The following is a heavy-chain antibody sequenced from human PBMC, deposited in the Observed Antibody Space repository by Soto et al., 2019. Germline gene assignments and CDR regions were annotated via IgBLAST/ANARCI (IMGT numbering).Heavy chain of an antibody. V-gene: IGHV3-30*18. Sequence: QVQLVESGGGVVQPGRSLRLSCAASGFTFSSYGMHWVRQAPGKGLEWVAVISYDGSNKYYADSVKGRFTISRDNSKNTLYLQMNSLRAEDTAVYYCAKDLSCSGGSCYPNYYYDYGMDVWGQGTTVTVSS. J-gene: IGHJ6*02. CDR1: GFTFSSYG. D-gene: IGHD2-15*01. CDR2: ISYDGSNK. CDR3: AKDLSCSGGSCYPNYYYDYGMDV.